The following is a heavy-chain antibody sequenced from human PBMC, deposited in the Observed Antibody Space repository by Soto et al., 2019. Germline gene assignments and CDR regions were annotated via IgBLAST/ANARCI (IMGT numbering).Heavy chain of an antibody. Sequence: SGPTLVNPTEALTLTCTVSGFSLSNAGMGVSWIRQPPGKALEWLAHIFSSDEKSYRTSLETRLTVSKDTSKSQVVLTMTNMDPLDTATYYCARAVDRAISDIWFDPWGQGTQVTVSS. D-gene: IGHD5-18*01. V-gene: IGHV2-26*01. CDR1: GFSLSNAGMG. J-gene: IGHJ5*02. CDR3: ARAVDRAISDIWFDP. CDR2: IFSSDEK.